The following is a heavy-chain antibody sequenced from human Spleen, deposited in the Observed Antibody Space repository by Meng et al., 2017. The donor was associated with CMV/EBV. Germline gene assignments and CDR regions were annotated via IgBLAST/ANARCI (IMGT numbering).Heavy chain of an antibody. J-gene: IGHJ6*02. CDR2: IIPILGTA. CDR1: GGTFSSHG. V-gene: IGHV1-69*10. CDR3: ARGGSIVVGPPQFYGMDV. D-gene: IGHD3-22*01. Sequence: SVKVSCKASGGTFSSHGISWVRQAPGQGLEWVGGIIPILGTANYAQKFQGRVTMTRDTSTSTVYMELSSLRSEDTAVYYCARGGSIVVGPPQFYGMDVWGQGTTVTVSS.